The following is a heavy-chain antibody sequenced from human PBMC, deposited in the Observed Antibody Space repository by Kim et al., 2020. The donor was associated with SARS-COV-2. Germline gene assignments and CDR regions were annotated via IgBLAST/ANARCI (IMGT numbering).Heavy chain of an antibody. J-gene: IGHJ5*02. CDR1: GASISGTTYY. V-gene: IGHV4-31*03. Sequence: SETLSLTCTVSGASISGTTYYWSWIRQHPGKGLEWIGSIHHSGSAYYNPSLESRITISVDTSETHFSLNLAPVTAADTAVYYCARGGRYNSFDPWGQGILVTVSS. CDR3: ARGGRYNSFDP. CDR2: IHHSGSA.